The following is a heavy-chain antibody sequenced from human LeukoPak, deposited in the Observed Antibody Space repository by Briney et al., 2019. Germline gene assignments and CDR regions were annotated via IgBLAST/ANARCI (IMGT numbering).Heavy chain of an antibody. CDR2: IKQDGSEK. CDR1: GFTFSSYW. J-gene: IGHJ3*02. CDR3: ASNRLPYDAFDI. D-gene: IGHD2-15*01. V-gene: IGHV3-7*01. Sequence: PGGSLRLSCAASGFTFSSYWMSWVRQAPGKGLEWVANIKQDGSEKYYVDSVRGRFTISRDNAKNLLYLQMNSLRAEDTALYYCASNRLPYDAFDIWGQGTMVTVSS.